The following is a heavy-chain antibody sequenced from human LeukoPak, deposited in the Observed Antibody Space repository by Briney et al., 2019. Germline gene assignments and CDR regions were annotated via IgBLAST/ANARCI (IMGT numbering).Heavy chain of an antibody. CDR1: GGSISSYY. D-gene: IGHD1-7*01. Sequence: PSETLSLICTVSGGSISSYYWSWIRQPPGKGLEWIGYIYYSGSTNYNPSLKSRVTISVDTSKNQFSLKLSSVTAADTAVYYCARDLFQIGNSYYYYYMDVWGKGTTVTVSS. J-gene: IGHJ6*03. CDR3: ARDLFQIGNSYYYYYMDV. CDR2: IYYSGST. V-gene: IGHV4-59*01.